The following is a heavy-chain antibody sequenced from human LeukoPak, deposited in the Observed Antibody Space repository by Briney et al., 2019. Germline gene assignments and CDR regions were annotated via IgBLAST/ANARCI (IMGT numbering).Heavy chain of an antibody. CDR1: GFTFSSYS. CDR2: ISSSSSYI. CDR3: ARDSFLTGYLDV. V-gene: IGHV3-21*01. J-gene: IGHJ6*02. Sequence: PGGSLRLSCAASGFTFSSYSMNWVRQAPGKGPEWVASISSSSSYIYYADSVKGRFTISRDNAKNSLYLQMNSLRAEDTAVYYCARDSFLTGYLDVWGQGTTVTVSS. D-gene: IGHD3-9*01.